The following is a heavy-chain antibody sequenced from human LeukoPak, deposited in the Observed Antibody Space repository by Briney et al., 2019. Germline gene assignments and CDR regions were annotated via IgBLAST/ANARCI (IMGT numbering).Heavy chain of an antibody. CDR2: IKQDGSEK. Sequence: GGSLRLSCAASGFTFSSYWMSWVRRAPGKGLEWVANIKQDGSEKYYADSVKGRFTISRDNSKNTLYLQMNSLRAEDTAVYYCSGSGSLPTTYYYYMDVWGKGTTVTVSS. CDR1: GFTFSSYW. D-gene: IGHD3-22*01. CDR3: SGSGSLPTTYYYYMDV. V-gene: IGHV3-7*01. J-gene: IGHJ6*03.